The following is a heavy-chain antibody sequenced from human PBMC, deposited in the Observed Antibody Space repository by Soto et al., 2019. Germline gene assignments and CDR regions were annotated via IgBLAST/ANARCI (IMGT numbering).Heavy chain of an antibody. CDR2: IKQDGSEK. J-gene: IGHJ3*02. Sequence: EVQLVESGGGLVQPGGSLRLSCAASRFSFSSYWMSWVRQAPGKGLEWVANIKQDGSEKCYVDSVKGRFTISRDNAKNSVYLQMNGLRAEETAVYYCGRVYCSGGSCYSGLDALDIWGQGTMVTVSS. D-gene: IGHD2-15*01. V-gene: IGHV3-7*01. CDR3: GRVYCSGGSCYSGLDALDI. CDR1: RFSFSSYW.